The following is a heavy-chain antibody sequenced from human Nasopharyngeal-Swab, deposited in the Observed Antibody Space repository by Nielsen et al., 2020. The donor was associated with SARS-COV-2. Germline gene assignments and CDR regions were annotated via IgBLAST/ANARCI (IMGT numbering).Heavy chain of an antibody. D-gene: IGHD3-22*01. J-gene: IGHJ4*02. CDR1: GGSISSSHW. CDR2: IHHSGRS. Sequence: GSLRLSCAVSGGSISSSHWWNWVRQTPGKGLEWIGEIHHSGRSNYTPSLKSRVSISLDKSKNQFSLKLNSVAAADTAVYYCARGGRDSSGYYVHPFDYWGQGTLVTVSS. CDR3: ARGGRDSSGYYVHPFDY. V-gene: IGHV4-4*02.